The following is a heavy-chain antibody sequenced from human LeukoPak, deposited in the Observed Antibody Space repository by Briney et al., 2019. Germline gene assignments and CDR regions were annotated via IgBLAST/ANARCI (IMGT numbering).Heavy chain of an antibody. D-gene: IGHD3-10*01. V-gene: IGHV4-34*01. CDR3: ARGQWFRAF. J-gene: IGHJ4*02. CDR2: INHSGST. Sequence: SETLSLTCAVYGGSFSGYYWNWIRQPPGKGLEWIGEINHSGSTNYNPSLKSRATISVDTSKKQFSLKVNSVTAADTAVYYCARGQWFRAFWSRGTPVTVSS. CDR1: GGSFSGYY.